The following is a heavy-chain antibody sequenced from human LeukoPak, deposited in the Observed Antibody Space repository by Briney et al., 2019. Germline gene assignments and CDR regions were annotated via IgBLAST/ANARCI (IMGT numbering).Heavy chain of an antibody. CDR3: ATYRFDY. J-gene: IGHJ4*02. CDR2: KTYRSEWKH. Sequence: SQTLSLTSAISGDTVSTTNVSWNWIRQSPSGGLEWLGRKTYRSEWKHDYAVSMKGRITISPDTSRNQFSLQLNSVTPEDTAVYYCATYRFDYWGQGTLVTVSA. CDR1: GDTVSTTNVS. D-gene: IGHD3-16*02. V-gene: IGHV6-1*01.